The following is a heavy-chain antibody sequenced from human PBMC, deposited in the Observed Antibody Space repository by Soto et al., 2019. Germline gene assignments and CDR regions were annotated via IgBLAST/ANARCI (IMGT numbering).Heavy chain of an antibody. CDR1: GFTFSSCA. V-gene: IGHV3-23*01. Sequence: TGGSLRLSCAASGFTFSSCAMSWVRQAPGKGLEWVSAISGSGGSTYYADSVKGRFTISRDNSKNTLYLQMNSLRAEDTAVYYCAWRGWNYGFDYWGQGTLVTVSS. CDR2: ISGSGGST. J-gene: IGHJ4*02. D-gene: IGHD1-7*01. CDR3: AWRGWNYGFDY.